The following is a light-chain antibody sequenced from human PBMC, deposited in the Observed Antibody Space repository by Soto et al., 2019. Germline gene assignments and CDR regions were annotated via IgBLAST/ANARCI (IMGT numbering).Light chain of an antibody. CDR3: SSYTTSSTLV. Sequence: QSAMTQPASVSGSPGQSITISCTGTSSDVGGYNYVSWYQQHPGKAPKLMIYEVSNRPSGVSHRFSGSKSGNTASLTISGLHAEDEADYYCSSYTTSSTLVFGGGTKLTVL. J-gene: IGLJ3*02. CDR2: EVS. CDR1: SSDVGGYNY. V-gene: IGLV2-14*01.